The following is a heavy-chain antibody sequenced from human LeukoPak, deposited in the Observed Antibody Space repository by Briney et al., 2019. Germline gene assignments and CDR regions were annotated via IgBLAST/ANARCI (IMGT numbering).Heavy chain of an antibody. Sequence: PGGSLRLSCAASGFTFSSYAMHWVRRAPGKGLEWVAVISYDGSNKYYADSVKGRFTISRDNSKNTLYLQMNSLRAEDTAVYYCARDHPGGSRSFDYWGQGTLVTVSS. J-gene: IGHJ4*02. CDR3: ARDHPGGSRSFDY. CDR2: ISYDGSNK. D-gene: IGHD3-10*01. CDR1: GFTFSSYA. V-gene: IGHV3-30*04.